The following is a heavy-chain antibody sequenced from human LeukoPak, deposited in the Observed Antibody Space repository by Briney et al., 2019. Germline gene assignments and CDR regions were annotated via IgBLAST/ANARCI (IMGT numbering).Heavy chain of an antibody. CDR2: IKQGGSEK. V-gene: IGHV3-7*01. D-gene: IGHD3-10*01. CDR3: ARDTPITMGAFDI. Sequence: GGSLRLSCAASGFTFSSYWMSWVRQAPGKGLEWVANIKQGGSEKYYVDSVKGRFTISRDNAKNSLYLQMNSLRAEDTAVYYCARDTPITMGAFDIWGQGTMVTVSS. CDR1: GFTFSSYW. J-gene: IGHJ3*02.